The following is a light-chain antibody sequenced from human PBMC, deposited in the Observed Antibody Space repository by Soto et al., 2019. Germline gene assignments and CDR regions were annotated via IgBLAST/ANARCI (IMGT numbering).Light chain of an antibody. CDR1: QSVSSN. CDR3: QHYKSWPRA. V-gene: IGKV3-15*01. CDR2: GAS. Sequence: EMVMTQSPATLSVSPGERATLSCRPSQSVSSNLAWYQQKPCQAPRLLIYGASTRATGVPARFSGSGSGTEFSLTISSLQSEDFSVYHCQHYKSWPRAFGQGTKVQSK. J-gene: IGKJ1*01.